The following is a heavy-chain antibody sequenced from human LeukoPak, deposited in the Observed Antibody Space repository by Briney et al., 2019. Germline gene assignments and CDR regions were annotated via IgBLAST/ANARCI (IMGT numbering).Heavy chain of an antibody. CDR2: IYYSGST. CDR3: ARDHYYDFWSGYYYYMDV. J-gene: IGHJ6*03. V-gene: IGHV4-59*01. Sequence: SETLSLTCTVSGGSISSYYWSWIRQPPGKGLEWIGYIYYSGSTNYNPSLKSRVTISVDTSKNQFSLKLSSVTAADTAVYYCARDHYYDFWSGYYYYMDVWGKGTTVTVSS. D-gene: IGHD3-3*01. CDR1: GGSISSYY.